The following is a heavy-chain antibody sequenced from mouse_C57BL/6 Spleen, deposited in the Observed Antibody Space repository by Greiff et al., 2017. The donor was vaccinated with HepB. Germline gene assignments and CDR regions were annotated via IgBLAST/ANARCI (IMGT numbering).Heavy chain of an antibody. D-gene: IGHD1-1*01. CDR2: INPNYGTN. Sequence: VQLQQSGPELVKPGASVKISCKASGYSFTDYNMNWVKQSNGKSLEWIGVINPNYGTNSYNQKFKGKATLTVDQSSSTAYMQLNSLTSEDSAVYYCAREWYYGSKGYFDVWGTGATVTVSS. CDR3: AREWYYGSKGYFDV. CDR1: GYSFTDYN. V-gene: IGHV1-39*01. J-gene: IGHJ1*03.